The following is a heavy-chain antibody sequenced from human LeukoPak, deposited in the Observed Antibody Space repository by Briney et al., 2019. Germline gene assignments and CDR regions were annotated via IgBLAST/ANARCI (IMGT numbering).Heavy chain of an antibody. CDR2: MYYRGGT. Sequence: PSETLSLTCTVSGGSISNTNYHWGWIRQPPGKGLEWIGHMYYRGGTARNSSLKSRVTISVDTSKNQSSLKLTSVTASDTAVYYCARRPPWWQDPAIPLHIWGQGTLVTVSS. CDR3: ARRPPWWQDPAIPLHI. D-gene: IGHD2-8*02. V-gene: IGHV4-39*01. J-gene: IGHJ3*02. CDR1: GGSISNTNYH.